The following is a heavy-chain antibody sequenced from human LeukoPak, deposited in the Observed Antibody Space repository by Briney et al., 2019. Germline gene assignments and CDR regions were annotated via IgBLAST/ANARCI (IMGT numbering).Heavy chain of an antibody. CDR1: GGTFSSYA. J-gene: IGHJ6*03. D-gene: IGHD2-2*01. CDR2: INPNGGGT. Sequence: GSSVKVSCKASGGTFSSYAISWVRQAPGQGLEWMGWINPNGGGTNYAQKFQGRVTMTRDTSISTAYMELSRLRSDDTAVYYCARDLVNCSSTSCYYYYYYYMDVWGKGTTVTVSS. CDR3: ARDLVNCSSTSCYYYYYYYMDV. V-gene: IGHV1-2*02.